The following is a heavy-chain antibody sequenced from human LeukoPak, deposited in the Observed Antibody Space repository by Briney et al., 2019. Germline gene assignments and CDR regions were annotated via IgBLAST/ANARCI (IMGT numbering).Heavy chain of an antibody. CDR1: GFTFDDYG. CDR2: INWNGGST. Sequence: GGSLRLSCAASGFTFDDYGMSWVRQAPGKGLEWVSGINWNGGSTGYADSVKGRFTISRDNSKNTLYLQMNSLRAEDTAVYYCARGDSSSWYYYYYMDVWGKGTTVTVSS. V-gene: IGHV3-20*04. D-gene: IGHD6-13*01. J-gene: IGHJ6*03. CDR3: ARGDSSSWYYYYYMDV.